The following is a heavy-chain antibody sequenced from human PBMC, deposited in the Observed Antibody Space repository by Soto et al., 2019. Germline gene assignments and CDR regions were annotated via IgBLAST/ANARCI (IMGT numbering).Heavy chain of an antibody. Sequence: LCGGSVSSGDHYWTWMRQHPGKGLEWIGYIYEMETTNYNPSLESRVTISVDTSKNQVYLEVTSVTAADTAVYYCARGLSGWYLFDSWGQGTLVTVSS. CDR3: ARGLSGWYLFDS. J-gene: IGHJ5*01. CDR2: IYEMETT. V-gene: IGHV4-31*02. CDR1: GGSVSSGDHY. D-gene: IGHD6-19*01.